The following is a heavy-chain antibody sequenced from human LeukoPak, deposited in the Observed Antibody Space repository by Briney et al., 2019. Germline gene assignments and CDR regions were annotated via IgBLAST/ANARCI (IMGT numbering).Heavy chain of an antibody. Sequence: PGGSLRLSCAASGFSFSPFAVHWVRQAPGKGLEWVAVISYDGRSKFYADSVKGRFTISRDNSENTLYLQMNRLRGEDTAVYYCARGGTVGATVYYFDYWGQGTLVTVSS. CDR3: ARGGTVGATVYYFDY. D-gene: IGHD1-26*01. V-gene: IGHV3-30*04. CDR2: ISYDGRSK. CDR1: GFSFSPFA. J-gene: IGHJ4*02.